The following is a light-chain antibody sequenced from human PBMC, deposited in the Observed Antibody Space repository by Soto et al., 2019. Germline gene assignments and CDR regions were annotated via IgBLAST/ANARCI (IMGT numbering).Light chain of an antibody. CDR3: QQRSNWPWT. V-gene: IGKV3-11*01. Sequence: EIVLTQSPATLSLSPGEIATLSCRASQSVSNYLAWYQHKPGQAPRLLIYEASNRATGIPARFSGSGSGTDFTLTISSLEPEDFAVYFCQQRSNWPWTFGQGTKVDIK. CDR1: QSVSNY. CDR2: EAS. J-gene: IGKJ1*01.